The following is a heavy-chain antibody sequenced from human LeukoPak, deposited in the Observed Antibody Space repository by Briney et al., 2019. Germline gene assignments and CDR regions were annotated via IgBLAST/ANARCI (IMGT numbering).Heavy chain of an antibody. D-gene: IGHD1-1*01. Sequence: GGSLRLSCAASGFTFSSYAMSWVRQAPGKGLEWVSAISGSGGSTYYADSVKGRFTISRDNSRNTLYLQMSSLRAEDTAVYYCAKHAERPLSPIDYWGQGTLVTVSS. CDR2: ISGSGGST. J-gene: IGHJ4*02. CDR3: AKHAERPLSPIDY. V-gene: IGHV3-23*01. CDR1: GFTFSSYA.